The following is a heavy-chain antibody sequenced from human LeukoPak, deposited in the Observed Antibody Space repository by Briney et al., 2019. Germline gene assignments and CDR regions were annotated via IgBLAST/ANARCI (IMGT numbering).Heavy chain of an antibody. CDR1: GYTFTTYG. Sequence: ASVKVSCKASGYTFTTYGISWVRQAPGQGLEWMGWVSGNNGNTNYAQKLQGRVTMTTDTSTNTAYMELRSLRSDDTAVYYCARDVFDVWGQGTMVTVSS. CDR2: VSGNNGNT. V-gene: IGHV1-18*01. J-gene: IGHJ3*01. CDR3: ARDVFDV.